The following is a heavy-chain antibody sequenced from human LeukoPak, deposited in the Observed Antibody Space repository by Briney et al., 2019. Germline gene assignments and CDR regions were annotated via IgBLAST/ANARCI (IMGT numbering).Heavy chain of an antibody. V-gene: IGHV4-59*08. J-gene: IGHJ4*02. CDR1: GGSISSYY. CDR2: IYYSGST. D-gene: IGHD1-26*01. CDR3: ARHAWELQYYFNY. Sequence: SETLSLTCTVSGGSISSYYWSWIRQPPGKGLEWIGYIYYSGSTNYNPSLKSRVTISVDTSKNQFSLKLSSVTAADTAVYYCARHAWELQYYFNYWGQGTLVTVSS.